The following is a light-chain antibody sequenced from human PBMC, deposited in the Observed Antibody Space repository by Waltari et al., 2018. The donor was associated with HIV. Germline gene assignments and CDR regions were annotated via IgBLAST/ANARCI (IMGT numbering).Light chain of an antibody. J-gene: IGLJ1*01. CDR2: DVS. CDR3: SSYTSSRTPFV. V-gene: IGLV2-14*03. CDR1: SSDVGGYNF. Sequence: QSALTQPASVSGSPGQSITISCTGTSSDVGGYNFVSWNQQHPGKAPKLMITDVSNRPSGVSNRFSGSKSGNTAALTISGLQAEDEADYYCSSYTSSRTPFVFGTGTKVTVL.